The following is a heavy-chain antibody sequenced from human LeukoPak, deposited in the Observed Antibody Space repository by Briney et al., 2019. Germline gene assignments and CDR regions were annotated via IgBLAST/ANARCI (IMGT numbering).Heavy chain of an antibody. CDR1: GGSISSYY. V-gene: IGHV4-4*07. CDR3: ARGTETDVSYYMDV. Sequence: PSETLSLTCTVSGGSISSYYWSWIRQPAGEGLEWIGRIYTSGSTNYNPSLKSRVTMSVDTSKNQFSLKLSSVTAADTAVYYCARGTETDVSYYMDVWGKGTTVTVSS. J-gene: IGHJ6*03. CDR2: IYTSGST. D-gene: IGHD1-14*01.